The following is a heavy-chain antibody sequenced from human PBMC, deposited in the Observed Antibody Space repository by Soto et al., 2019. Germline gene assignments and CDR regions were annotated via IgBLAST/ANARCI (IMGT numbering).Heavy chain of an antibody. CDR2: ISSSSSYI. Sequence: EVQLVESGGGLVKPGGSLRLSCAASGFTFSSYSMNWVRQAPGKGLEWVSSISSSSSYIYYADSVKGRFTISRDNAKNSLYLQMNSLRAEDTAVYYCARAERATPYNWFDPWGQGTLVTVSS. D-gene: IGHD1-26*01. J-gene: IGHJ5*02. V-gene: IGHV3-21*01. CDR3: ARAERATPYNWFDP. CDR1: GFTFSSYS.